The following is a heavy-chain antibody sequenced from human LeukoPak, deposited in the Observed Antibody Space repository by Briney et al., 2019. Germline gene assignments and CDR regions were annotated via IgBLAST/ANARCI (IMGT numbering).Heavy chain of an antibody. V-gene: IGHV3-23*01. J-gene: IGHJ4*02. CDR1: GFTFSSYV. CDR3: ASCRDGYNLLDY. CDR2: ISDRGDTT. Sequence: GGSLRLSCAASGFTFSSYVMTWVRQAPGKGLEWVSVISDRGDTTYYADSVKGRFTISRDNSKNTLYLQMNSLRAEDMAIYYCASCRDGYNLLDYWGQGTLVTVSS. D-gene: IGHD5-24*01.